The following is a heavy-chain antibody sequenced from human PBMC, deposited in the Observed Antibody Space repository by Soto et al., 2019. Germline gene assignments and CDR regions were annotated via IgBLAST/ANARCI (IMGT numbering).Heavy chain of an antibody. Sequence: QVQLVESGGGVVQPGRSLRLSCAAYGFNFSSYAMHWVRQAPGKGLEWVAVISYDGSNKYYADSVKGRFTISRDNSKNTLYLQMNSLRAEDTAVYYCARDGSGWYYFDYWGQGTLVTVSS. CDR3: ARDGSGWYYFDY. CDR2: ISYDGSNK. J-gene: IGHJ4*02. CDR1: GFNFSSYA. D-gene: IGHD6-19*01. V-gene: IGHV3-30-3*01.